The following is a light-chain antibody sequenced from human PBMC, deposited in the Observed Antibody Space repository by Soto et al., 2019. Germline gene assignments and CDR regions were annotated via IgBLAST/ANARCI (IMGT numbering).Light chain of an antibody. CDR1: QGISSY. V-gene: IGKV1-9*01. Sequence: DIQLTQSPSVLSASVGDRITITCRASQGISSYLAWYQQTPGKAPKLLIYASSTLLSGVPSRFSSSGSGTEFTLTISSLQPEDFATYFCQQLNTFPITFGQGTRL. J-gene: IGKJ5*01. CDR3: QQLNTFPIT. CDR2: ASS.